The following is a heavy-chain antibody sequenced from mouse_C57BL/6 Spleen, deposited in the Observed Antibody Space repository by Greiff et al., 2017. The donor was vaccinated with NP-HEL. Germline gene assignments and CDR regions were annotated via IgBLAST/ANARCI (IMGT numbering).Heavy chain of an antibody. V-gene: IGHV1-20*01. J-gene: IGHJ1*03. CDR1: GYSFTGYF. CDR3: ARSLLRNYWYFDV. Sequence: VQLQQSGPELVKPGDSVKISCKASGYSFTGYFMNWVMQSHGKSLEWIGRINPYNGDTFYNQKFKGKATLTVDKSSSTAHMELRSLTSEDSAVYYCARSLLRNYWYFDVWGTGTTVTVSS. D-gene: IGHD1-1*01. CDR2: INPYNGDT.